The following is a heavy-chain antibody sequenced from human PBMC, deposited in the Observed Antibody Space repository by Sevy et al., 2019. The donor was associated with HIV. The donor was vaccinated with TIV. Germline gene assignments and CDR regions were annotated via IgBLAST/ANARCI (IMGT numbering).Heavy chain of an antibody. V-gene: IGHV1-58*01. CDR1: GFTFTSSA. J-gene: IGHJ6*02. D-gene: IGHD3-10*01. Sequence: ASVKVSCKASGFTFTSSAVQWVRQARGQRLEWIGWIVVGSGNTNYAQKFQERVTITRDMTTSTAYMELSSLRSEDTAVYYWAAGVGSGSSLDYYGMDVWGQGTTVTVSS. CDR3: AAGVGSGSSLDYYGMDV. CDR2: IVVGSGNT.